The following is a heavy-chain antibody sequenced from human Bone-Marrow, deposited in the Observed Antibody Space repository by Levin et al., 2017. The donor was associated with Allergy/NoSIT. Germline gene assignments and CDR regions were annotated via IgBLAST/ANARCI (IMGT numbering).Heavy chain of an antibody. D-gene: IGHD2-2*03. CDR1: GYTFTDYY. CDR3: ARERHLDT. J-gene: IGHJ5*02. CDR2: INSNSGEI. Sequence: ASVKVSCKASGYTFTDYYMHWVRQAPGQGLEWMGWINSNSGEISYAQKFQGRVTMTRDTSINTAYMELHTLRSDDTAFYYCARERHLDTWGQGTQVTVSS. V-gene: IGHV1-2*02.